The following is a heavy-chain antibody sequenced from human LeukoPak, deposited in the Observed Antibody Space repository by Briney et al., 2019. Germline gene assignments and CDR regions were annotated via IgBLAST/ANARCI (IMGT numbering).Heavy chain of an antibody. CDR3: AREVGYRVDY. Sequence: SETLSLTCAVYGGSFSGYYWSWIRQPPGKGLEWIGEINHSGSTNYNPSLKSRVTISVDTSKNQFSLKLNSVTAADTAVYYCAREVGYRVDYWGQGTLVTVSS. CDR2: INHSGST. J-gene: IGHJ4*02. V-gene: IGHV4-34*01. D-gene: IGHD6-25*01. CDR1: GGSFSGYY.